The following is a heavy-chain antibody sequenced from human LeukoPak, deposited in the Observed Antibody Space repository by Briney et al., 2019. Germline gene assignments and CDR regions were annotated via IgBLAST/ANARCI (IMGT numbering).Heavy chain of an antibody. CDR1: GGSISSYY. CDR3: AREGRSNDRKYYFDY. V-gene: IGHV4-4*09. CDR2: IYTSGST. D-gene: IGHD2-15*01. Sequence: SETLSLTCTVSGGSISSYYWSWIRQPPGKGLEWIGYIYTSGSTYYNPSLKSRVTISVDTSKNQFSLKLSSVTAADTAVYYCAREGRSNDRKYYFDYWGQGTLVTVSS. J-gene: IGHJ4*02.